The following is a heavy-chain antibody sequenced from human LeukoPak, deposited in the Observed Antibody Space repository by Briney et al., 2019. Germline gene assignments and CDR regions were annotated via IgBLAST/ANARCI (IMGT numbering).Heavy chain of an antibody. J-gene: IGHJ4*02. CDR2: IGASGGGT. Sequence: GGSLRLSCAVSGITLSHYGMSWVRQAPGKGLEWVAGIGASGGGTNYADSVKGRFTISRDNPKNTLYLQMNSLRAEDTAVYFCAKRGVVIRVILVGFHKEAYYFDSWGQGALVTVSS. CDR3: AKRGVVIRVILVGFHKEAYYFDS. V-gene: IGHV3-23*01. D-gene: IGHD3-22*01. CDR1: GITLSHYG.